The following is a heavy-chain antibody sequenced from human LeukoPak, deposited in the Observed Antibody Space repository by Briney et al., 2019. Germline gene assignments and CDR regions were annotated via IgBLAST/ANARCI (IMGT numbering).Heavy chain of an antibody. CDR1: GDFINSYY. Sequence: SETLSLTCSVSGDFINSYYWSRIRQPPGKGLEGIGYIYHSGSTNYSPSLKSRLTISVDTSKNQLSLRLTAVTATDTAVYYCARHSDYGGPRPVDDLDIWGEGTMVTVSS. J-gene: IGHJ3*02. CDR2: IYHSGST. D-gene: IGHD4-23*01. V-gene: IGHV4-59*01. CDR3: ARHSDYGGPRPVDDLDI.